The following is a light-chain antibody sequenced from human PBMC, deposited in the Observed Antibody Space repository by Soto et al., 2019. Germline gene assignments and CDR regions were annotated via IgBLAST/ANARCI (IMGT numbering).Light chain of an antibody. CDR3: AARDDSLSGHWV. CDR2: RNN. V-gene: IGLV1-47*01. Sequence: QSVLTQPPSASGTPGQRVTISCSGSSSNIGSEYVVRYQHLPGTAPKLLIYRNNQRPSGVSDRFAGSKSGTSASLAISGLRSEDEADYYRAARDDSLSGHWVFGGGTKVTVL. CDR1: SSNIGSEY. J-gene: IGLJ3*02.